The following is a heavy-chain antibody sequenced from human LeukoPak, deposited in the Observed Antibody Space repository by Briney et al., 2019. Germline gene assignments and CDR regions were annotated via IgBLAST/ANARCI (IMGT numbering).Heavy chain of an antibody. CDR1: GFSLRAYD. CDR3: AMRDRGYGLDI. CDR2: INGGGDIM. Sequence: TGGSLRPSCAASGFSLRAYDLIWVRQAPGKGLDWVSIINGGGDIMMYEDSVKGRFTISRDNSKNTFYLQMNSLRVEDTAVYYCAMRDRGYGLDIWGQGTMVTVS. D-gene: IGHD3-10*01. V-gene: IGHV3-23*01. J-gene: IGHJ3*02.